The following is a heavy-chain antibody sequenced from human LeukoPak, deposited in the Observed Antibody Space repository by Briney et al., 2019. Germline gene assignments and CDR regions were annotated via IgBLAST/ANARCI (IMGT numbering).Heavy chain of an antibody. CDR1: GFTVSSNY. J-gene: IGHJ4*02. D-gene: IGHD6-19*01. V-gene: IGHV3-53*01. CDR3: ASLGGSGWRPFDY. Sequence: GGSLRLSCAASGFTVSSNYMSWVRQAPGKGLEWVSVIYSGGSTYYADSVKSRFTISRDNSKNTLYLQMNSLRAEDTAVYYCASLGGSGWRPFDYWGQGTLVTVSS. CDR2: IYSGGST.